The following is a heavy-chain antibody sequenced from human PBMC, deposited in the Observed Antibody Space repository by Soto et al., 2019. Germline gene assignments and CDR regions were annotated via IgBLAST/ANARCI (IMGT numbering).Heavy chain of an antibody. Sequence: QLVESGGGLVQPGGSLRLSCAASGFTFSSHWMTWVCQAPGKGLEWVANIRQDGREEHYLDSVKGRFTLSRDNAQNSLYLQMNGLRVEDTAVYYCAKSEGYSFDIRGQGTLVTVSS. V-gene: IGHV3-7*01. CDR1: GFTFSSHW. CDR2: IRQDGREE. J-gene: IGHJ3*02. D-gene: IGHD1-1*01. CDR3: AKSEGYSFDI.